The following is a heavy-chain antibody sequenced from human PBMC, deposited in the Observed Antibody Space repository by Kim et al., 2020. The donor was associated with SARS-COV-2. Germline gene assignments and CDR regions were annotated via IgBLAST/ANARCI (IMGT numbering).Heavy chain of an antibody. Sequence: SETLSLTCAVYGGSFSGYYWSWIRQPPGKGLEWIGEINHSGSTNYNPSLKSRVTISVDTSKNQFSLKLSSVTAADTAVYYCARGGGLWWLRPFDYWGQGTLVTVSS. CDR2: INHSGST. CDR1: GGSFSGYY. CDR3: ARGGGLWWLRPFDY. V-gene: IGHV4-34*01. D-gene: IGHD2-21*01. J-gene: IGHJ4*02.